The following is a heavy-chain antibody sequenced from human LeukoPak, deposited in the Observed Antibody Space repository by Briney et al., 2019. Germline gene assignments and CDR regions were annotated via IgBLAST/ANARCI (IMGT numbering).Heavy chain of an antibody. J-gene: IGHJ5*02. CDR3: VRQRLWSDL. Sequence: RASETLSLTCAVSGGSISSSNWWSWVRQPPGKGLEWIGEIYHSGSTNYNSSLKSRVTISVDTSKSQFSLRLSSLTAADTAVYYCVRQRLWSDLWGQGTLVTVSS. CDR2: IYHSGST. CDR1: GGSISSSNW. D-gene: IGHD3-10*01. V-gene: IGHV4-4*02.